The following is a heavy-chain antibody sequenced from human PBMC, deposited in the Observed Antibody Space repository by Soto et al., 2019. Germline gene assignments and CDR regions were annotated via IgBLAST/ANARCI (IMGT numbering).Heavy chain of an antibody. D-gene: IGHD3-3*01. V-gene: IGHV1-46*01. J-gene: IGHJ6*02. CDR2: INPSGGST. Sequence: ASVEVSCKASGYTFTSYYMHWVRRAPGQGLEWMGIINPSGGSTSYAQKFQGRVTMTRDTSTSTVYMELSSLRSEDTAVYYCASTIFGVVIIEDYYYGMDVWGQGTTVTVSS. CDR3: ASTIFGVVIIEDYYYGMDV. CDR1: GYTFTSYY.